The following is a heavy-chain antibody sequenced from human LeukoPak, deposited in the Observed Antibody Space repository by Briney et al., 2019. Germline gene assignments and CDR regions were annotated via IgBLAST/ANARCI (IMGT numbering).Heavy chain of an antibody. V-gene: IGHV1-2*02. CDR3: ASAARSYEEGY. CDR2: INPNSGGT. J-gene: IGHJ4*02. Sequence: ASVKVSCKASGYSFRGYNIHWVRQAPGQGLEWMGWINPNSGGTNYAQKFQGRVTMTRDTSISTAYMELSRLRSDDTAVYYCASAARSYEEGYWGQGTLVTVSS. CDR1: GYSFRGYN. D-gene: IGHD1-26*01.